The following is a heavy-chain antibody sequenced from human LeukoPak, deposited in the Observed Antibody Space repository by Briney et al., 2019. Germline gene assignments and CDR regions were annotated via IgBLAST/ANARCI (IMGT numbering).Heavy chain of an antibody. CDR3: ARTYGFFWSGYYSS. D-gene: IGHD3-3*01. Sequence: QPGGSLRLSCAASGFTFSSYWMSWVRQAPGKGLEWVANIKQDGSEKYYVDSVKGRFTISRDNAKNSLYLQMNSLRAEDTAVYYGARTYGFFWSGYYSSWGQGTLVTVSS. CDR2: IKQDGSEK. V-gene: IGHV3-7*01. CDR1: GFTFSSYW. J-gene: IGHJ5*02.